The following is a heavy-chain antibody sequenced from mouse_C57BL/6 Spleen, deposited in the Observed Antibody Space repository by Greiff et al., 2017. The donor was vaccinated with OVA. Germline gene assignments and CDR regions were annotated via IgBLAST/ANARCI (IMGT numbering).Heavy chain of an antibody. Sequence: QVQLQQSGAELVKPGASVKMSCKASGYTFTTYPIEWMKQNHGKSLEWIGNFHPYNDDTKYNEKFKGKATLTVEKSSSTVYLELSRLTSDDASVYYCARTNYYVRSGDYLDYWGQGTTVTVSS. CDR1: GYTFTTYP. D-gene: IGHD1-1*01. CDR2: FHPYNDDT. J-gene: IGHJ2*01. CDR3: ARTNYYVRSGDYLDY. V-gene: IGHV1-47*01.